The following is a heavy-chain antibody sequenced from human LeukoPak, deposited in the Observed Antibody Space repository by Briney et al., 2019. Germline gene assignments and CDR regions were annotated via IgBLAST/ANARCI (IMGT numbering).Heavy chain of an antibody. CDR1: AGSINNYY. V-gene: IGHV4-59*01. D-gene: IGHD6-13*01. J-gene: IGHJ1*01. CDR2: IYYSGST. CDR3: AAGSSWYSASIEYFQH. Sequence: PSETLSLTCTVSAGSINNYYWSWIRQPPGKGLEWIGYIYYSGSTNYNPSLKSRVTISVDTSKKQVSLKLSSVTAADTAVYYCAAGSSWYSASIEYFQHWGQGTLVTVSS.